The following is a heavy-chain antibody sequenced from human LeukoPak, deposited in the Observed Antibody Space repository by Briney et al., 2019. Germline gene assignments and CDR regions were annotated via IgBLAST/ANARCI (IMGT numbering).Heavy chain of an antibody. Sequence: GGSLRLSCAASGFTFSNHGMHWVRQAPGKGLEWVALIWYDGSNKEYAESVKGRFTISRDNSKNTLYLQMNSLRDEDTAVYYCARDQGTSTTAPKRKGRFDPLGQGTLATVSS. CDR2: IWYDGSNK. CDR3: ARDQGTSTTAPKRKGRFDP. D-gene: IGHD1-1*01. V-gene: IGHV3-33*01. CDR1: GFTFSNHG. J-gene: IGHJ5*02.